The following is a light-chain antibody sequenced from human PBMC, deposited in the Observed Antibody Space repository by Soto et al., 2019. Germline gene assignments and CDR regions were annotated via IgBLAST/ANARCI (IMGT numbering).Light chain of an antibody. CDR1: QGISIY. CDR3: QQRSNWPLT. Sequence: EIVLTQSPATLSLSPGERATLSCRASQGISIYLAWYQQRPGQAPRLLIYDASNRSTGIPARFSGSGSGTAFILTFSSLESEDFAVYYWQQRSNWPLTFGGGTKVEIK. CDR2: DAS. V-gene: IGKV3-11*01. J-gene: IGKJ4*01.